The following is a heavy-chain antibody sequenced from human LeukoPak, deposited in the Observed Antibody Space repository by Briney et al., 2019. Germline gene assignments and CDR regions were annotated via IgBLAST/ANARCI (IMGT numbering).Heavy chain of an antibody. CDR1: GGSISSGSYY. V-gene: IGHV4-61*02. Sequence: SRTLSLTCTVSGGSISSGSYYWSWIRQPAGKGLEWIGRIYTSGSTNYNPSLKSRVTISVKTSKNQFSLKLRSVTAADTAVYYCARVTGYTIEDYFDYWGQGTLVTVSS. J-gene: IGHJ4*02. D-gene: IGHD3-9*01. CDR2: IYTSGST. CDR3: ARVTGYTIEDYFDY.